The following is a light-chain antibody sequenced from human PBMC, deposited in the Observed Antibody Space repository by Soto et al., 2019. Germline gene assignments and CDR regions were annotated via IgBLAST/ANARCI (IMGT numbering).Light chain of an antibody. CDR3: QTYNTAPGIT. CDR1: QGISNY. CDR2: AAS. J-gene: IGKJ5*01. V-gene: IGKV1-27*01. Sequence: FQMTQSPSSLSAFVGDRVTITCRASQGISNYLAWYQQKPGTVPKLMIYAASTLQSGVPSRFSGSGYGTDFTHTNNILQPEDVATYYCQTYNTAPGITFGQGTRLEIK.